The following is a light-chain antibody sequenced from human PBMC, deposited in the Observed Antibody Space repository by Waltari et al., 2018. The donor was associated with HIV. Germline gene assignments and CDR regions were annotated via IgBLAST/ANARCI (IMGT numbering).Light chain of an antibody. CDR3: GAYACSTTSVI. J-gene: IGLJ2*01. CDR2: EVS. Sequence: QSALTQPASVSGSPGQSITISCTGTSSDVGGYNLVSWYQQHPGKAPKLMIYEVSKRPSGVSNRFSVSKSGNPASLTISGLQAENEADYDCGAYACSTTSVIFGGGTKLSVL. V-gene: IGLV2-23*02. CDR1: SSDVGGYNL.